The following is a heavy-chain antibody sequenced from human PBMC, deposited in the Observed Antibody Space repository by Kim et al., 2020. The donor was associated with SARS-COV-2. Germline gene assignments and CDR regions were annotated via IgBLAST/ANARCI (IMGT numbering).Heavy chain of an antibody. CDR3: AREGITRFGTHAFDI. CDR2: IYTSGST. Sequence: SETLSLTCTVSGGSISSYYWSWIRQPAGKGLEWIGRIYTSGSTNYNPSLKSRVTMSVDTSKNQFSLKLSSVTAADTAVYYCAREGITRFGTHAFDIWGHGTPVSLSS. J-gene: IGHJ3*02. V-gene: IGHV4-4*07. CDR1: GGSISSYY. D-gene: IGHD3-9*01.